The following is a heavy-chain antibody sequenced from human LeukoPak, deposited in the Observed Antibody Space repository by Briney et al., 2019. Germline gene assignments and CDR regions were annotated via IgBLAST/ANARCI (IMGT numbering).Heavy chain of an antibody. J-gene: IGHJ3*02. Sequence: ASVKVPCKASGYTFTGYYMHWVRQAPGQGLEWMGWINPNSGGTNYAQKFQGRVTMTRDTSISTAYMELSRLRSDDTAVYYCARHDCSSTSCYVFGAFDIWGQGTMVTVSS. D-gene: IGHD2-2*01. CDR3: ARHDCSSTSCYVFGAFDI. CDR2: INPNSGGT. CDR1: GYTFTGYY. V-gene: IGHV1-2*02.